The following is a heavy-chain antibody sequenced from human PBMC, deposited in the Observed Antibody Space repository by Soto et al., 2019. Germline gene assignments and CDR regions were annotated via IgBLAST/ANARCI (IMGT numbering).Heavy chain of an antibody. D-gene: IGHD5-12*01. J-gene: IGHJ4*02. CDR1: GYTFTSYG. Sequence: QVQLVQSGAEVKKPGASVKVSCKASGYTFTSYGINWVRQAPGQGLEWMGWISAYNGNTHYAQKLQGRVTMTTDTSTGTAYRELRSLRSDDTAVYYCARVQSGYDFAYWGQGTLVTVSS. V-gene: IGHV1-18*01. CDR3: ARVQSGYDFAY. CDR2: ISAYNGNT.